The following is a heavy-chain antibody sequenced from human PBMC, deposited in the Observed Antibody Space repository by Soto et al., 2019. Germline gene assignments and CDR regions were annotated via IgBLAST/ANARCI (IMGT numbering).Heavy chain of an antibody. CDR3: ARDGYSGYDLVSYFDY. V-gene: IGHV1-69*13. J-gene: IGHJ4*02. Sequence: SVKVSCKASGGTLSSYAISWVRQAPGQGLEWMGGIIPIFGTANYAQKFQGRVTITADESTSTAYMELSSLRSEDTAVYYCARDGYSGYDLVSYFDYWGQGTLVTVSS. D-gene: IGHD5-12*01. CDR1: GGTLSSYA. CDR2: IIPIFGTA.